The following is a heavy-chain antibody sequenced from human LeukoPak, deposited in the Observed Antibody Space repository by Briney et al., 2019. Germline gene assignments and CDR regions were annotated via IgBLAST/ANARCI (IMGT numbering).Heavy chain of an antibody. Sequence: GGSLRLSCAAAGFTFSSYSMNWVRQAPGEGLEWVSYISSSSRTIYYADSVKGRFTISRDNAKNSLYLQMNSLRDEDTAVYYCASGTNDFWSGSHYFDYWGQGTLVTVSS. V-gene: IGHV3-48*02. J-gene: IGHJ4*02. CDR2: ISSSSRTI. CDR3: ASGTNDFWSGSHYFDY. D-gene: IGHD3-3*01. CDR1: GFTFSSYS.